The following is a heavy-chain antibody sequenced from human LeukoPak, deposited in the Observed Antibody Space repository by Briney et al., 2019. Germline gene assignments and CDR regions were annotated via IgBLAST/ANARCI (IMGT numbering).Heavy chain of an antibody. D-gene: IGHD1-26*01. CDR3: ARAVGATFDY. CDR2: IIPIFGTA. CDR1: GGTFSSYA. V-gene: IGHV1-69*05. Sequence: SVKVSCKASGGTFSSYAISWVRQAPGQGLEWMGGIIPIFGTANYAQKLQGRVTMTTDTSTSTAYMELRSLRSDDTAVYYCARAVGATFDYWGQGTLVTVSS. J-gene: IGHJ4*02.